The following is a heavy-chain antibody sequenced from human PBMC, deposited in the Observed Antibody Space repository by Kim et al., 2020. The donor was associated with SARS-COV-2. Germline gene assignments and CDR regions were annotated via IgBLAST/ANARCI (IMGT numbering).Heavy chain of an antibody. CDR1: GFTFSSYG. Sequence: GGSLRLSCAASGFTFSSYGMHWVRQALGKGLEWVAVIWYDGSNKYYADSVKGRFTISRDNSKNTLYLQMNSLRAEDTAVYYCARKRGAMIVVVTDYYGMDVWGQGTTVTVSS. J-gene: IGHJ6*02. D-gene: IGHD3-22*01. V-gene: IGHV3-33*01. CDR3: ARKRGAMIVVVTDYYGMDV. CDR2: IWYDGSNK.